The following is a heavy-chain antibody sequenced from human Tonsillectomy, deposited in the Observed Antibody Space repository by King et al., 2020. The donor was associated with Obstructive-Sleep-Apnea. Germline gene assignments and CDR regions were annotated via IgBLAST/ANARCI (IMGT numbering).Heavy chain of an antibody. CDR2: IYYSGST. V-gene: IGHV4-39*07. D-gene: IGHD1-20*01. CDR1: GGSISSSNYY. CDR3: ARVRGNWNDVEWFDP. Sequence: QLQESGPGLVKPSETLSLTCTVSGGSISSSNYYWGWIRQPPGKGLEWIGSIYYSGSTYYNPSLKSRVTISVDTSKNQFSLKLSSVTAADTAVYYCARVRGNWNDVEWFDPWGQGTLVTVSS. J-gene: IGHJ5*02.